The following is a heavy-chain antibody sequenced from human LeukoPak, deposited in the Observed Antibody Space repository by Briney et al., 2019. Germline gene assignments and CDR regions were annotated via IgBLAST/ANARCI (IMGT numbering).Heavy chain of an antibody. D-gene: IGHD3-10*01. CDR3: ARAGFYGSGFSYYYYYMDV. V-gene: IGHV3-23*01. CDR1: GFTFSSHG. CDR2: ISGSGDNT. Sequence: GGSLRLSCAASGFTFSSHGMSWVRQAPGKGLEWVSTISGSGDNTYYADSVKGRFTISRDNSKNTLYLQMNSLRAEDTAVYYCARAGFYGSGFSYYYYYMDVWGKGTTVTISS. J-gene: IGHJ6*03.